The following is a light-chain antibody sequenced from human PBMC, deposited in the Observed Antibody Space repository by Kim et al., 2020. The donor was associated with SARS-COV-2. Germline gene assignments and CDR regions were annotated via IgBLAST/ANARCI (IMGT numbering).Light chain of an antibody. CDR1: QSVFDY. CDR2: DAS. V-gene: IGKV3-11*01. CDR3: QQRYNWPPIT. J-gene: IGKJ5*01. Sequence: SPGERVTLSCRASQSVFDYLAWYQQKPGQPPRILIYDASNRATGIPARFSGSGSGTDFTLTISSLEPEDFAVYYCQQRYNWPPITFGQGTRLEIK.